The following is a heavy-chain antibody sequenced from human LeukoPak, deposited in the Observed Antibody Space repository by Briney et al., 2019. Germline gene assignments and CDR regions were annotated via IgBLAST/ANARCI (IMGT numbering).Heavy chain of an antibody. J-gene: IGHJ4*02. Sequence: ASVKVSCKASGYTSTSYYMHWVRQAPGQGLEWMGIINPSGGSTSYAQKFQGRVTMTRDMSTSTVYMELSSLRSEDTAVYYCARDHCSSTSCYLYFDYWGQGTLVTVSS. V-gene: IGHV1-46*01. CDR1: GYTSTSYY. CDR2: INPSGGST. CDR3: ARDHCSSTSCYLYFDY. D-gene: IGHD2-2*01.